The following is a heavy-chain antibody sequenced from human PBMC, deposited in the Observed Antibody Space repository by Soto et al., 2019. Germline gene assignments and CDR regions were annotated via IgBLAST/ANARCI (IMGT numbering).Heavy chain of an antibody. J-gene: IGHJ4*02. Sequence: SETLSLTCTVSGGSISSYYWSWIRQPPGKGLEWIGYIYYSGSTNYNPSLKSRVTISVDTSKNQFSLKLSSVTAADTAVYYCARTNCSSTSCYLYFDYWGQGTLVTSPQ. CDR2: IYYSGST. CDR3: ARTNCSSTSCYLYFDY. CDR1: GGSISSYY. V-gene: IGHV4-59*01. D-gene: IGHD2-2*01.